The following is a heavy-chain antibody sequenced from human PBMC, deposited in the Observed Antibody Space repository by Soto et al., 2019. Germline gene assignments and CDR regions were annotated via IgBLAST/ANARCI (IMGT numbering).Heavy chain of an antibody. J-gene: IGHJ4*02. V-gene: IGHV3-23*01. CDR1: GLTFNSLA. CDR2: ISGSGATT. D-gene: IGHD5-18*01. Sequence: EAQLLESGGGLVQPGGSLRLSCVASGLTFNSLAITWVRQAPGKGLEWVAGISGSGATTDYADSVKGRFAISRAKSENTVFLQINWLRAEDTAVYFCVKGDTQGLKSRLTQWGQGTLVAVSS. CDR3: VKGDTQGLKSRLTQ.